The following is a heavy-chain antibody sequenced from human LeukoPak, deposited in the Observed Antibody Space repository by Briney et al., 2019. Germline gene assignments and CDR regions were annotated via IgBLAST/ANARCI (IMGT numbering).Heavy chain of an antibody. J-gene: IGHJ4*02. V-gene: IGHV5-51*01. CDR3: ARQVGGGTAVFN. CDR1: GYSFTSHW. D-gene: IGHD1/OR15-1a*01. Sequence: GESLKISCKGSGYSFTSHWMGWVRQMPGKGLEWMGIINPGDSETRHNPSFQGQVIISADKSITTAYLQWSSLKASDTAMYYCARQVGGGTAVFNWGQGTLVTVSS. CDR2: INPGDSET.